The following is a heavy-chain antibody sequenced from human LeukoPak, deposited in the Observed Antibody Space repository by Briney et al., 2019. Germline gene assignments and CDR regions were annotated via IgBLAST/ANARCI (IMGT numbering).Heavy chain of an antibody. J-gene: IGHJ4*02. CDR1: GGSFSDYH. CDR2: INHSGST. CDR3: ARVLGGSGSYYNDQNDY. V-gene: IGHV4-34*01. D-gene: IGHD3-10*01. Sequence: PSETLSLTCAVYGGSFSDYHWSWIRQPPGKGLEWIGEINHSGSTNYNPSLKSRVTISADTSKNQFSLKLSSVTAADTAVYYCARVLGGSGSYYNDQNDYWGQGTLVTVSS.